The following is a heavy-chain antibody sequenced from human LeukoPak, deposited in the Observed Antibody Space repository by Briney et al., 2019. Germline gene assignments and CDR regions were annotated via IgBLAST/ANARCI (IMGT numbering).Heavy chain of an antibody. CDR1: GGSFSGYY. D-gene: IGHD1-26*01. CDR3: ARGSRGGGSYPRYYYYYGMDV. Sequence: PSETLSLTCAVYGGSFSGYYWSWIRQPPGKGLEWIGEINHSGSTNYNPSLKSRVTISVDTSKNQFSLKLSSVTAADTSVYYCARGSRGGGSYPRYYYYYGMDVWGQGTTVTVSS. CDR2: INHSGST. J-gene: IGHJ6*02. V-gene: IGHV4-34*01.